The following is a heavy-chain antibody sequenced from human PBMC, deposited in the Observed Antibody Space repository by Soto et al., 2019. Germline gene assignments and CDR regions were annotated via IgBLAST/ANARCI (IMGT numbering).Heavy chain of an antibody. D-gene: IGHD2-2*01. CDR2: MNPNSGNT. CDR3: AREGLVLVPTTVNSDYYYYAMDV. Sequence: ASVKVSCKASGYTFTSYDINWVRQATGQGLEWMGWMNPNSGNTGYAQKFQGRVTMTRNTSISTAYMELSSLRSDDTAVYYCAREGLVLVPTTVNSDYYYYAMDVWG. J-gene: IGHJ6*02. CDR1: GYTFTSYD. V-gene: IGHV1-8*01.